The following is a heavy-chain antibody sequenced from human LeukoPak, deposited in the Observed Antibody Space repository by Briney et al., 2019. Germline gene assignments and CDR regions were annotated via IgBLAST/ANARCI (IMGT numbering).Heavy chain of an antibody. CDR3: AKDLYYYDSSGYYFYDFHY. CDR1: GFIFSSYA. Sequence: GGSLGLSCAASGFIFSSYAMSWVRQAPGKGLEWVSTFSGSGGSTYYADSVKGRFTISRDNSKNTLYLQMNSLRAEDTAVYYCAKDLYYYDSSGYYFYDFHYWGQGTLVTVSS. D-gene: IGHD3-22*01. CDR2: FSGSGGST. J-gene: IGHJ4*02. V-gene: IGHV3-23*01.